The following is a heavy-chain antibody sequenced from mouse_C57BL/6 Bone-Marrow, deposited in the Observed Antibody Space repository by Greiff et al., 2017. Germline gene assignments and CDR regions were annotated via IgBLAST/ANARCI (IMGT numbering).Heavy chain of an antibody. CDR2: IYPGSGST. CDR3: ARKATVPRAWFAY. J-gene: IGHJ3*01. D-gene: IGHD1-1*01. V-gene: IGHV1-55*01. CDR1: GYTFTSYW. Sequence: QVQLQQPGAELVKPGASVKMSCKASGYTFTSYWITWVKQRPGQGLAWIGDIYPGSGSTNYNEKFKSKATLTVDTSSSTAYMQLSSLTSEDSAVYYCARKATVPRAWFAYWGQGTLVTVSA.